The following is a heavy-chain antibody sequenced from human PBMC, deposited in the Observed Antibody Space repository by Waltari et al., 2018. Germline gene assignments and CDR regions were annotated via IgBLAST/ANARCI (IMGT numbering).Heavy chain of an antibody. CDR1: GYTFTAYL. Sequence: QVQLVQSGAEVRKPGASVRVPCKTSGYTFTAYLLHWVRQAPGHGLEWMGGINPHRGGTNYAQKFQGRVTRTRDTSISTAYLELSRLTSDDTAVYYCARELEGGYFDYWGQGTLVTVSS. D-gene: IGHD3-16*01. J-gene: IGHJ4*02. CDR3: ARELEGGYFDY. CDR2: INPHRGGT. V-gene: IGHV1-2*01.